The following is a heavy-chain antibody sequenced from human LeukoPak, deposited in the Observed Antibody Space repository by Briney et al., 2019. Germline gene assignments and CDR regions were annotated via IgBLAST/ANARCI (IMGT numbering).Heavy chain of an antibody. Sequence: SETLSLTCTVSGGSMSSYYWSWIRQPPGKGLEWNGYIYYSGSTDYNPSLKSRVTISVETSKKQFSLKLSSVTAADTAVYYCAREGDGGGLYFDNWGQGTLVTVSS. CDR1: GGSMSSYY. D-gene: IGHD5-24*01. V-gene: IGHV4-59*01. J-gene: IGHJ4*02. CDR3: AREGDGGGLYFDN. CDR2: IYYSGST.